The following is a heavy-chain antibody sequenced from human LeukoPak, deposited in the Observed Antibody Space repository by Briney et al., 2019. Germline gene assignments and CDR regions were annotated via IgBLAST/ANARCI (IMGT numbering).Heavy chain of an antibody. J-gene: IGHJ5*02. V-gene: IGHV4-59*01. Sequence: PSETLSLTCTVSGGSISSYYWSWIRQPPGKGLEWIGYIYYSGSTNYNPSLKSRVTISVDTSKNQFSLKPSSVTAADTAVYYCARDLSGENWFDPWGQGTLVTVSS. D-gene: IGHD3-3*01. CDR3: ARDLSGENWFDP. CDR2: IYYSGST. CDR1: GGSISSYY.